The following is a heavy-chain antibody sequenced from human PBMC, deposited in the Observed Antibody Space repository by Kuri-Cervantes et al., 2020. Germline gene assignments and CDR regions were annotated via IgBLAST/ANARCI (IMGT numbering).Heavy chain of an antibody. D-gene: IGHD3-22*01. CDR1: GFTFSSYW. CDR2: ISGSGAST. V-gene: IGHV3-23*01. J-gene: IGHJ5*02. Sequence: GGSLRLSCAASGFTFSSYWMSWVRQAPGKGLEWVSGISGSGASTYYADSVKDRFVISRDNTESTLYLQMNSLRAEDTAVYYCARDPGFEDYDSSGYYYFSWFDPWGQGTLVTVSS. CDR3: ARDPGFEDYDSSGYYYFSWFDP.